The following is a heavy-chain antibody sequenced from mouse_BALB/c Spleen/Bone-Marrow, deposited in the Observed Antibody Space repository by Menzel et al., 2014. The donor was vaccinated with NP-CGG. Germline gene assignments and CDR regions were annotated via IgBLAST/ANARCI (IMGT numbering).Heavy chain of an antibody. J-gene: IGHJ3*01. V-gene: IGHV4-1*02. Sequence: EVQLQQSGGGLVQPGGSLKLSCAASGFDFSRYWMSWVRQAPGKGLEWIGEINPDSSTINYTPSLKDKFIIPRDNAKNTLYLQMSKVRSEDTALYYCARLYYYGQFAYWGQGTLVTVPA. CDR3: ARLYYYGQFAY. D-gene: IGHD1-1*01. CDR2: INPDSSTI. CDR1: GFDFSRYW.